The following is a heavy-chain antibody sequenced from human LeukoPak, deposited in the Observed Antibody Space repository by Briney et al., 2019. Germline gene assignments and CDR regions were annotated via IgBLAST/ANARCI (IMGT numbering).Heavy chain of an antibody. CDR1: GLTFSSLA. D-gene: IGHD1-1*01. Sequence: GGSLRLSCTAPGLTFSSLAMTWVRKAPGKELEWVSTIRSNGDTTYNADSVKGRFTISRDNSKNTLYLELNSLRVEDTATFYCAKGQELDDGVFDSWGQGTMVTVSS. CDR3: AKGQELDDGVFDS. CDR2: IRSNGDTT. J-gene: IGHJ4*02. V-gene: IGHV3-23*01.